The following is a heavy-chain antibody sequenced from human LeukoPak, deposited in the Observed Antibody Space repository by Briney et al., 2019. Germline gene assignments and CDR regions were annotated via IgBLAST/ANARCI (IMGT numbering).Heavy chain of an antibody. V-gene: IGHV1-18*01. CDR1: GYTFPTHG. CDR3: TRIVPYGDVDRWLHP. CDR2: ISTDNGNI. J-gene: IGHJ5*02. Sequence: GASVKVSCKATGYTFPTHGINWVRQAPGHGLEWMGWISTDNGNIIYAQKFQGRVFLTTDTSTGTTYLELRTLRSDDTAVYYCTRIVPYGDVDRWLHPWGQGTLVTVSS. D-gene: IGHD3-10*01.